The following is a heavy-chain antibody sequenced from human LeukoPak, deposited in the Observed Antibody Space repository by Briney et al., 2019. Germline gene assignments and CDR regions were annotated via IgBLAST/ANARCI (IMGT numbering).Heavy chain of an antibody. Sequence: LSLTCAVSGGPFSGYFWSWIRQAPGKGLEWVAVIWYDGSNKYYADSVKGRFTISRDNSKNTLYLQMNSLRAEDTAVYYCARDKASSHFDYWGQGTLVTVSS. CDR3: ARDKASSHFDY. CDR2: IWYDGSNK. D-gene: IGHD2-15*01. CDR1: GGPFSGYF. J-gene: IGHJ4*02. V-gene: IGHV3-33*08.